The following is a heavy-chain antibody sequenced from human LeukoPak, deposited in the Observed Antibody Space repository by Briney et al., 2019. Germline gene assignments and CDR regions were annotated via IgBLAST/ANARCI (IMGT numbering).Heavy chain of an antibody. Sequence: SQTLSPTCTVSGGSISSGGYYWSWIRQHPGKGLEWIGYIYYSGSTYYNPSLKSRVTISVDTSKNQFSLKLSSVTAADTAVYYCARADSCSGGSCYDDAFDYWGQGTLVTVSS. D-gene: IGHD2-15*01. V-gene: IGHV4-31*03. CDR3: ARADSCSGGSCYDDAFDY. CDR1: GGSISSGGYY. CDR2: IYYSGST. J-gene: IGHJ4*02.